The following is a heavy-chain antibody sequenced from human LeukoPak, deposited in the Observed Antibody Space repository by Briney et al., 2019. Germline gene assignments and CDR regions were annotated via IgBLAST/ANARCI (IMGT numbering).Heavy chain of an antibody. CDR1: GFTFSSYG. D-gene: IGHD7-27*01. Sequence: PGGSLRLSCAASGFTFSSYGMHWVRQAPGKGLEWVAVIWYDGSNKYYADSVKGRFTISRDNSKNTLYLQMNSLRAEDTAVYYCARGRLGKYYFDYWGQGTLVTVSS. CDR3: ARGRLGKYYFDY. V-gene: IGHV3-33*01. CDR2: IWYDGSNK. J-gene: IGHJ4*02.